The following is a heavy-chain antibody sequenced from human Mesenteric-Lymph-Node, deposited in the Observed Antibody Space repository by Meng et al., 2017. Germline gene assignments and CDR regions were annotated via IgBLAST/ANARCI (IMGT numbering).Heavy chain of an antibody. D-gene: IGHD3-10*01. CDR2: TYSDGST. CDR3: AREVIAMARGALDWGYFDY. CDR1: GFTVNSNY. V-gene: IGHV3-53*05. J-gene: IGHJ4*02. Sequence: GGSLRLSCAASGFTVNSNYMSWVRQAPGKGLEWVSVTYSDGSTFYAESVRGRFTVSRDHSNNILYLQMNSLRPEDTAVYYCAREVIAMARGALDWGYFDYWGQGTLVTVSS.